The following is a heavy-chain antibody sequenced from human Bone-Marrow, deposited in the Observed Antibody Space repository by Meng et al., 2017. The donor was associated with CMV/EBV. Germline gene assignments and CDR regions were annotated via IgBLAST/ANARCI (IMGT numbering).Heavy chain of an antibody. J-gene: IGHJ4*02. Sequence: ASVKVSCKASGYTFTSYGISWVRQAPGQGLEWMGIINPSGGSTSYAQKFQGRVTMTRDTSTSTVYMELSSLRSEDTAVYYCARSRRRDFWSGPAGYWGQGTLVTVSS. V-gene: IGHV1-46*01. CDR2: INPSGGST. CDR1: GYTFTSYG. D-gene: IGHD3-3*01. CDR3: ARSRRRDFWSGPAGY.